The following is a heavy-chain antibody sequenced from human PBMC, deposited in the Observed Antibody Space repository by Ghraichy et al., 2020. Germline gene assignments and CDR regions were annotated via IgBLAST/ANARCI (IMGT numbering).Heavy chain of an antibody. J-gene: IGHJ5*02. CDR2: ISYSGST. D-gene: IGHD2-15*01. V-gene: IGHV4-31*03. CDR3: ARGPGYYTSPPGPLDL. Sequence: SETLSLTCSVSGGSITASGHYYNWVRQHPGKGLEWIGYISYSGSTYLNPSLDSRVVISLDTSKNHFSLNVTSVTAADTAVYFCARGPGYYTSPPGPLDLWGRGTPVTVSS. CDR1: GGSITASGHY.